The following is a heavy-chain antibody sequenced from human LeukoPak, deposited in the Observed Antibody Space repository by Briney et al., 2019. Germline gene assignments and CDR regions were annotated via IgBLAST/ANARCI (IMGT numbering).Heavy chain of an antibody. CDR3: ASLLWFGESYYYYYGMDV. V-gene: IGHV7-4-1*02. J-gene: IGHJ6*02. CDR2: INTNTGNP. CDR1: GYTFTSYA. D-gene: IGHD3-10*01. Sequence: ASVKVSCKASGYTFTSYAMNWVRQAPGQGLEWMGWINTNTGNPTYAQGLTGRFVFSLDTSVSTAYLQISSLKAEDTAVYYCASLLWFGESYYYYYGMDVWGQGTTVTVSS.